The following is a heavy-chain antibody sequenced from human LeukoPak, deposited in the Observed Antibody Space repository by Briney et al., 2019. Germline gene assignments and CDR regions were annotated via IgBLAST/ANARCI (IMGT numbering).Heavy chain of an antibody. Sequence: PGGSLRLSCAASGFTFSSYAMHWVRQAPGKGLEWVAVISYDGSNKYYADSVKGRFTISRDNSKNTLYPQMNSLRAEDTAVYHCARDGHFGDTAMTYYFDYWGQGTLVTVSS. CDR2: ISYDGSNK. J-gene: IGHJ4*02. V-gene: IGHV3-30-3*01. CDR3: ARDGHFGDTAMTYYFDY. CDR1: GFTFSSYA. D-gene: IGHD5-18*01.